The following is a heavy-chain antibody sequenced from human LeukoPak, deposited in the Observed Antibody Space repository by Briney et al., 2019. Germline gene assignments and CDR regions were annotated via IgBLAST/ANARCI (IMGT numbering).Heavy chain of an antibody. J-gene: IGHJ4*02. Sequence: GGSLRLSCAASGFTFSSYSMNWVRQAPGKGLEWVSSISSSSSYIYYADSVKGRFSISRDNSKNTVDLQMNSLRVEDTAVYYCAKDYVSGDGYWDFDYWGQGTLVTVSS. CDR1: GFTFSSYS. V-gene: IGHV3-21*04. CDR2: ISSSSSYI. D-gene: IGHD5-24*01. CDR3: AKDYVSGDGYWDFDY.